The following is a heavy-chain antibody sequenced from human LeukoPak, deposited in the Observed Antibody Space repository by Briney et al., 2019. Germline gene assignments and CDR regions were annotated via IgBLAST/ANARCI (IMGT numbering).Heavy chain of an antibody. D-gene: IGHD3-22*01. Sequence: GGSLRLSCAASGFTFSSHGMNWVRQAPGKGLEWVSSISSSSSYIYYADSVKGRFTISRDNAKNSLYLQMNSLRAEDTAVYYCARVLAYDSSGYRYFDYWGQGTLVTVSS. V-gene: IGHV3-21*01. CDR3: ARVLAYDSSGYRYFDY. CDR1: GFTFSSHG. CDR2: ISSSSSYI. J-gene: IGHJ4*02.